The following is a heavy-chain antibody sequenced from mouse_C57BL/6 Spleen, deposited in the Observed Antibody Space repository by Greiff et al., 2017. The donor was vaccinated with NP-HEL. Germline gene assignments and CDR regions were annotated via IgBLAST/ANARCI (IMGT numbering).Heavy chain of an antibody. CDR3: ARNLLRYYAMDY. CDR1: GFSLTSYG. CDR2: IWSGGST. V-gene: IGHV2-2*01. J-gene: IGHJ4*01. D-gene: IGHD1-1*01. Sequence: QVQLKESGPGLVQPSQSLSLTCPVSGFSLTSYGVHWVRQSPGKGLEWLGVIWSGGSTDYNAAFISRLSISKDNSKSQVFFKMNSLQADDTAIYYCARNLLRYYAMDYWGQGTSVTVSS.